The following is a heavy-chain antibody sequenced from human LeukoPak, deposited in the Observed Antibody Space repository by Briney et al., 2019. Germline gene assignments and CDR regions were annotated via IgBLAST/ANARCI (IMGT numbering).Heavy chain of an antibody. J-gene: IGHJ4*01. Sequence: GGSLRLSCAASGFTFSSYGMSWVRQAPGKGLEWVSAISGSGGSTYYADSVKGRFTIPRDNAKHTVYLQMDSLRADDSAVYYCARGGHYASGSYEYWGHGTLVTVSS. CDR1: GFTFSSYG. V-gene: IGHV3-23*01. D-gene: IGHD3-10*01. CDR3: ARGGHYASGSYEY. CDR2: ISGSGGST.